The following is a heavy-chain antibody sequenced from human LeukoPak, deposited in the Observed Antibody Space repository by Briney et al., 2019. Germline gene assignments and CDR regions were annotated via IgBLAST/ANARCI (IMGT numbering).Heavy chain of an antibody. CDR3: ARETSQKGAHYMDV. J-gene: IGHJ6*03. CDR1: GGSFSGYY. D-gene: IGHD3-16*01. CDR2: INHSGST. V-gene: IGHV4-34*01. Sequence: SETLSLTCAVYGGSFSGYYWCWIRQPPGKGLGWMWEINHSGSTNYNPSLKSRVTISVDTSKNQFSLKLSSVTAADTAVDYCARETSQKGAHYMDVWGKGTTVTISS.